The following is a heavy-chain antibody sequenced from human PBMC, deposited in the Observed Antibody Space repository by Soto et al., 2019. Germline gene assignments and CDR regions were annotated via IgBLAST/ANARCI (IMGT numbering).Heavy chain of an antibody. J-gene: IGHJ4*02. CDR2: MNPNSGNT. D-gene: IGHD3-10*01. CDR3: ARALFYMVRGAHYYFDY. CDR1: GYTFTSYD. Sequence: ASVKVSCKASGYTFTSYDINWVRQATGQGLEWMGWMNPNSGNTGYAQKFQGRVTMTRNTSISTAYMELSSLRSEDTAVYYCARALFYMVRGAHYYFDYWGQGTLVTVSS. V-gene: IGHV1-8*01.